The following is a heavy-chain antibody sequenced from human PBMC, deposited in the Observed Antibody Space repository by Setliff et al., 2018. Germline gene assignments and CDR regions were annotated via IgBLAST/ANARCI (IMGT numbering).Heavy chain of an antibody. Sequence: EASVKVSCKASGYTFRSYAMSWVRQAPGQGLEWMGWINTNTGNPTYAQGFTGRFVFSLDTSVSTTYLQISSLKAEDTAVYYCARGSGTYASSSRVFHYWGQGTLVTVSS. CDR2: INTNTGNP. J-gene: IGHJ4*02. D-gene: IGHD6-6*01. CDR3: ARGSGTYASSSRVFHY. V-gene: IGHV7-4-1*02. CDR1: GYTFRSYA.